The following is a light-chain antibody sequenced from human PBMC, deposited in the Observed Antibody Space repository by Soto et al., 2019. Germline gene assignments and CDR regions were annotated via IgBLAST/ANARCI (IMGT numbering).Light chain of an antibody. CDR2: EVS. V-gene: IGLV2-14*01. J-gene: IGLJ2*01. Sequence: QSVLTQPASVSGSPGQSITISCTGTISDVGGYNYVSWYQQHPDKAPKLIIFEVSNRPSGVSNRFSGSKSGNTASLTISGLQAEDEADYHCSSYTASLTVVFGGGTKLTVL. CDR3: SSYTASLTVV. CDR1: ISDVGGYNY.